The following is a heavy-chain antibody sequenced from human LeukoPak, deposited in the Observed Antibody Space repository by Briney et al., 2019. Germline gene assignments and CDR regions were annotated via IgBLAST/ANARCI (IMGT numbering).Heavy chain of an antibody. D-gene: IGHD1-1*01. CDR2: IKQDGSEK. CDR1: GFTFSSYW. J-gene: IGHJ3*02. V-gene: IGHV3-7*01. Sequence: PGGSLRLSCAASGFTFSSYWMSWVRQAPGKGLEWVANIKQDGSEKYSVDCVKGRFTISRDNAKNSLYLQMNSLRAEDTAVYYCARDRYRLVPYDAFDIWGQGTMVTVSS. CDR3: ARDRYRLVPYDAFDI.